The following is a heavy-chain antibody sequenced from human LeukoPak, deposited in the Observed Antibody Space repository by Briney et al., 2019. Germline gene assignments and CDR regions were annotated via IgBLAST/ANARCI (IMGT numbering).Heavy chain of an antibody. D-gene: IGHD3-22*01. J-gene: IGHJ4*02. V-gene: IGHV1-69*13. CDR2: IIPIFGTA. Sequence: SVKVSCKASGGTFSSYAISWVRQAPGQGLEWMGGIIPIFGTANYAQKFQGRVTITADESTSTAYMELSSLRSEDTAVYYCASATECYDSSGYYFDYWGQGTLVTVSS. CDR1: GGTFSSYA. CDR3: ASATECYDSSGYYFDY.